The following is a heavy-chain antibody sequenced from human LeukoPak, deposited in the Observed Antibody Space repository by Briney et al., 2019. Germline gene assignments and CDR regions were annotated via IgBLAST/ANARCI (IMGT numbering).Heavy chain of an antibody. V-gene: IGHV4-59*08. Sequence: SETLSLTCSVSGGSISSYYWSWIRQPPGKGLEWIGYLYYSGSTNSNPSLKSRVTMSVDTSKNQFSLKLSSVTAADTAVYYCASSQYPMAAADNWFDPWGQGTLVTVSS. D-gene: IGHD6-13*01. CDR1: GGSISSYY. CDR3: ASSQYPMAAADNWFDP. J-gene: IGHJ5*02. CDR2: LYYSGST.